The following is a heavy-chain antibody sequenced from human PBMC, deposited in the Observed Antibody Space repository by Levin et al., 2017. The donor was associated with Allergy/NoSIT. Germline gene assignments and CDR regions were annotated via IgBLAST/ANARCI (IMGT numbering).Heavy chain of an antibody. V-gene: IGHV4-59*01. Sequence: SQTLSLTCPVSGGSISSYYWSWIRQPPGKGLEWIGYIYYSGSTNYNPSLKSRVTISVDTSKNQFSLKLSSVTAADTAVYYCARVEGEQQLALWFDYWGQGTLVTVSS. J-gene: IGHJ4*02. D-gene: IGHD6-13*01. CDR2: IYYSGST. CDR3: ARVEGEQQLALWFDY. CDR1: GGSISSYY.